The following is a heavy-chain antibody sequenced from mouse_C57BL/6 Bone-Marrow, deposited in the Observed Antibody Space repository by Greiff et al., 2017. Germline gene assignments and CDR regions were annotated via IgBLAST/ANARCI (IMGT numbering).Heavy chain of an antibody. J-gene: IGHJ4*01. V-gene: IGHV2-5*01. Sequence: VQGVESGPGLVQPSQSLSITCTVSGFSLTSYGVHWVRQSPGKGLEWLGVIWRGGSTDYNAAFMSRLSITKDNSKSQVFFKMNSLQADDTAIYYCAKKISCYDPYAMDYWGQGTSVTVSS. CDR2: IWRGGST. CDR1: GFSLTSYG. D-gene: IGHD2-12*01. CDR3: AKKISCYDPYAMDY.